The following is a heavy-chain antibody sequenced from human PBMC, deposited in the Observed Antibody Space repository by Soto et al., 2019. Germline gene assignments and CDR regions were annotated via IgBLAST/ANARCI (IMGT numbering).Heavy chain of an antibody. Sequence: GASVKVSCKVSGYTLTELSMHWVRQAPGKGLEWMGGFDPEDGETIYAQKFQGRVTMTGDTSTDTAYMELSSLRSEDTAVYYCATKSENCTHGVCRLIGFDYWG. CDR1: GYTLTELS. D-gene: IGHD2-8*01. CDR2: FDPEDGET. CDR3: ATKSENCTHGVCRLIGFDY. V-gene: IGHV1-24*01. J-gene: IGHJ4*01.